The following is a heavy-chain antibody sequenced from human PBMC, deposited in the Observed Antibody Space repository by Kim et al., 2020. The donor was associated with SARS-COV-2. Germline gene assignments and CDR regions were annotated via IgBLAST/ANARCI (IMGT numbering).Heavy chain of an antibody. CDR1: EFTFNNYW. CDR2: VNQDGTDK. Sequence: GGSLRLSCAASEFTFNNYWMRWVRQAPGKGLECVATVNQDGTDKYYVDSVKGRFTISRDNPKNSLFLQMNSLRVDDTAVYYCATLTRGSGVDVWGQGPRS. V-gene: IGHV3-7*03. CDR3: ATLTRGSGVDV. D-gene: IGHD1-1*01. J-gene: IGHJ6*02.